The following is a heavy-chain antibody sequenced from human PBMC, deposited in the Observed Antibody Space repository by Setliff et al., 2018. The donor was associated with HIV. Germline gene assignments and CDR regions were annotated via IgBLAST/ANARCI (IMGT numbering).Heavy chain of an antibody. D-gene: IGHD3-22*01. V-gene: IGHV3-7*01. CDR1: GFTFSNYW. CDR3: ARLIVVVISSWFDP. Sequence: GGSLRLSCAASGFTFSNYWMSWVRQAPGKGLEWVANIKQDGTEKYYAGSVKGRFTISRDNDKNSLYLQMNSLRAEDTAVYYCARLIVVVISSWFDPWGQGTLVTVSS. CDR2: IKQDGTEK. J-gene: IGHJ5*02.